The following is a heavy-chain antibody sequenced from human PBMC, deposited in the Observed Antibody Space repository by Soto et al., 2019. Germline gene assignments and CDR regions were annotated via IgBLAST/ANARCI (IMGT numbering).Heavy chain of an antibody. CDR2: VFHGGST. CDR1: GASISSSNL. CDR3: ARDRRNFGVLFDT. V-gene: IGHV4-4*03. J-gene: IGHJ4*02. D-gene: IGHD2-8*01. Sequence: QVQLQESGPGLVKPPGTLSLTCDVFGASISSSNLWSWVRQSPGGGLEWIGEVFHGGSTNYNPSLKSRDTVSVDKSKSQFSLILTSLTAADAAVYYCARDRRNFGVLFDTWGQGIRVTVSS.